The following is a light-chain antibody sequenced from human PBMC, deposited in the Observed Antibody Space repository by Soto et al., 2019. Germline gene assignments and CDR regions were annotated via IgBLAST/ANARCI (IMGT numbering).Light chain of an antibody. J-gene: IGLJ2*01. CDR3: SSHAAGSTLI. CDR1: SSDVGGYNE. CDR2: DVS. Sequence: QSALTQPASVSGSPGQSTTISCTGTSSDVGGYNEVSWYQQRPGKAPKLMIYDVSNRPSGVSNRFSGSKSGNTTSLTISGLQAEDEAYYYCSSHAAGSTLIFGGGTKVTVL. V-gene: IGLV2-14*03.